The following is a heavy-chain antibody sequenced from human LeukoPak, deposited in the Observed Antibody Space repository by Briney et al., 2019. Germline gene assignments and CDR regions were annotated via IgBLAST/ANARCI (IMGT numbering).Heavy chain of an antibody. J-gene: IGHJ4*02. CDR1: GFSFSGYS. CDR2: ISPSRSYI. CDR3: ARGRGCSTMSCYPDY. Sequence: GGSLRLSCVASGFSFSGYSINWVRQAPGKGLEWVSSISPSRSYIYYADSVKGRFTISRDNAKNSLYLQMNSLRVEDTAVYYCARGRGCSTMSCYPDYWGQGTLVTVSS. V-gene: IGHV3-21*06. D-gene: IGHD2-2*01.